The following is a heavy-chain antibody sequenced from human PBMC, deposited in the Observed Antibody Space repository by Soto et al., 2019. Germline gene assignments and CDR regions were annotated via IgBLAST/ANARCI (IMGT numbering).Heavy chain of an antibody. V-gene: IGHV3-9*01. Sequence: GGSLRLSCAASGFTFDDYAMHWVRQAPGKGLEWVSGISWNSGSIGYADSVKGRFTISRDNAKNSLYLQMNSLRAEDTALYYCAKVQNEEYDSRGHCDYWGQGTLVTVSS. CDR2: ISWNSGSI. D-gene: IGHD3-22*01. J-gene: IGHJ4*02. CDR3: AKVQNEEYDSRGHCDY. CDR1: GFTFDDYA.